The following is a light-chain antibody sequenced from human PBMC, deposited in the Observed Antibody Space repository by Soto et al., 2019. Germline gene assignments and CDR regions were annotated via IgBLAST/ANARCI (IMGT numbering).Light chain of an antibody. V-gene: IGLV2-14*01. CDR1: SSDLAIYNY. CDR2: QVT. Sequence: QSVLTPPASASGSPGQSITISCTGTSSDLAIYNYVSWYQQQPGKAAKLMIYQVTNRPSGVSNRFSGSRSCNTASLTISGLQAEDEADYYCSTYTDSSNYVFGTGTKVTVL. CDR3: STYTDSSNYV. J-gene: IGLJ1*01.